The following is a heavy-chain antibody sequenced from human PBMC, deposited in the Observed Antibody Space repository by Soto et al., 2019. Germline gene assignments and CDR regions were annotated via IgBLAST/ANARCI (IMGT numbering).Heavy chain of an antibody. Sequence: QVQLQESGPGLVKPSGTLSLTCAVSSGSIFSSNWWSWVRQPPGKGLEWIGETRNSGGANYNPSLQSRVTITVARSKSHFFLELRSVTAADTAVYYCASHLVMSGTRGFDNWGLGALVTVSS. CDR2: TRNSGGA. D-gene: IGHD6-13*01. J-gene: IGHJ4*02. CDR3: ASHLVMSGTRGFDN. CDR1: SGSIFSSNW. V-gene: IGHV4-4*02.